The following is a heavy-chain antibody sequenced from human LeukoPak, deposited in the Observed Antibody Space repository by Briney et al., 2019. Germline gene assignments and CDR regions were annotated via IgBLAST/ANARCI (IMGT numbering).Heavy chain of an antibody. D-gene: IGHD3-22*01. J-gene: IGHJ4*02. CDR1: GFTFSSYA. CDR2: ISGSGGNT. CDR3: AKEKYYYDTSGYYPLDN. Sequence: GGSLRLSCAASGFTFSSYAMSWVRQAPGKGLDWVSAISGSGGNTYYADSVKGRFTISRDNSKNTLYLQMNSLRAEDTAVYYCAKEKYYYDTSGYYPLDNWGQGTLVTVSS. V-gene: IGHV3-23*01.